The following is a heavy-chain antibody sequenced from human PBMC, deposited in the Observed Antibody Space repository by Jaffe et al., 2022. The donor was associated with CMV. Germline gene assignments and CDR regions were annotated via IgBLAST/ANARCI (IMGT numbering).Heavy chain of an antibody. Sequence: EVQLVESGGGLIQPGRSLRLSCAASGFNFDDFAMHWVRQVPGKGLEWVSGISWNSDSRDYADSVKGRFTISRDNARNSLYLQMNTLRTEDSALYYCVKDTAAAGIYLTNFHLWGQGTLVTVSS. CDR2: ISWNSDSR. CDR3: VKDTAAAGIYLTNFHL. D-gene: IGHD6-13*01. J-gene: IGHJ1*01. V-gene: IGHV3-9*01. CDR1: GFNFDDFA.